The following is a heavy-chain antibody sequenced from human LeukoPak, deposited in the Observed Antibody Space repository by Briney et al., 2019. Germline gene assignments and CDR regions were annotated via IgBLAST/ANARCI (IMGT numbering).Heavy chain of an antibody. CDR1: GGSISSYY. D-gene: IGHD2-15*01. CDR2: IYTSGST. CDR3: ARGPDQYCSGGSCYSDY. Sequence: PSETLSLTCTVSGGSISSYYWSWIRQPAGKGLEWIGRIYTSGSTNYNPSLKSRVTMSVDTSKNQFSLKLSSVTAADTAVYYCARGPDQYCSGGSCYSDYWGQGTLVTVSS. J-gene: IGHJ4*02. V-gene: IGHV4-4*07.